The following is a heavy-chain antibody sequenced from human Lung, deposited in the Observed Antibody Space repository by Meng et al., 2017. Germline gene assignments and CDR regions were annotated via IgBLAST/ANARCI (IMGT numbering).Heavy chain of an antibody. Sequence: QGQLGEAGGGVVQPGRSLRLSCAASGFTFSRNAMHWVRQAPGKGLEWVAAISYDGSNQHYADSVKGRFTISRDNSENTLYPQMNSLRAEDTAVYYCARNNYGDYYFDYWGQGTLVTVSS. V-gene: IGHV3-30*01. CDR3: ARNNYGDYYFDY. CDR2: ISYDGSNQ. J-gene: IGHJ4*02. D-gene: IGHD4-17*01. CDR1: GFTFSRNA.